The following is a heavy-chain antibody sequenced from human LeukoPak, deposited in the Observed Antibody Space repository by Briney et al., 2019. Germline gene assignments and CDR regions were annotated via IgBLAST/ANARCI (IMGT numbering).Heavy chain of an antibody. CDR3: AKERKLLPFDC. J-gene: IGHJ4*02. D-gene: IGHD4-23*01. CDR2: IQNDEIDK. V-gene: IGHV3-30*02. CDR1: GFTFTTSG. Sequence: PGGSLRLSCAASGFTFTTSGMHWVRQAPGKGLGWVAFIQNDEIDKFYADSVKGRFTISRDNSKNTLYLQMNSLRAEDTAVYYCAKERKLLPFDCWGQGTLVTVSS.